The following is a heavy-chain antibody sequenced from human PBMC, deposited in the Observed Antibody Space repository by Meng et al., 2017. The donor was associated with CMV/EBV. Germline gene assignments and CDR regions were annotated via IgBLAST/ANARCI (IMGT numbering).Heavy chain of an antibody. CDR2: IYYSGRT. V-gene: IGHV4-61*01. CDR3: ARGNHDFWSGYYKSPDFDY. D-gene: IGHD3-3*01. J-gene: IGHJ4*02. Sequence: SSGSYYWSWLRQPPGKGLELIGYIYYSGRTNYNPSLKSRVTISVDTSKNQFSLKLSSVTAADTAVCYCARGNHDFWSGYYKSPDFDYWGQGTLVTVSS. CDR1: SSGSYY.